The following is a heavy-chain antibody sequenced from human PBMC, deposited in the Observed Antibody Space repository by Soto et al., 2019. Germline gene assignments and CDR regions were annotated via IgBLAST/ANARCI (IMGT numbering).Heavy chain of an antibody. J-gene: IGHJ1*01. CDR3: AKRSRSQD. CDR2: IKQDGSEK. V-gene: IGHV3-7*01. Sequence: EVQLVESGGGLVQPGGSLRLSCAASGFTFSSSWMSWVRQAPGKGLEWVANIKQDGSEKYYVDSVKGRFTISGDNAKNSLYLQMNSLRAEDTAVYYCAKRSRSQDWGQGTLVTVSS. D-gene: IGHD2-2*01. CDR1: GFTFSSSW.